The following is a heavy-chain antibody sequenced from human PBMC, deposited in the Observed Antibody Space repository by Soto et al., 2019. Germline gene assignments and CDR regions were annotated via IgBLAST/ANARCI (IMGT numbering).Heavy chain of an antibody. CDR2: IYYSGST. CDR3: ARWGSGSRQGFDP. V-gene: IGHV4-31*03. CDR1: GGSISSGDYY. J-gene: IGHJ5*02. Sequence: QVQLQESGPGLVKPSQTLSLTCTVSGGSISSGDYYWSWIRQHPGKGLEWIGYIYYSGSTYYNPSLKSRVTISVDTSKNQFSLKLSSVTVADTAVYYCARWGSGSRQGFDPWGQGTLVTVSS. D-gene: IGHD3-16*01.